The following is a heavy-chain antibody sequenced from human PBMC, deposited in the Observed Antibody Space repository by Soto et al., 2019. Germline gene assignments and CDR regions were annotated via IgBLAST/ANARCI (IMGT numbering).Heavy chain of an antibody. J-gene: IGHJ4*02. CDR3: ARHSRGRMGVTGIDVDS. Sequence: QVQLQESGPGLVNPSETLSLTCTVSDGSISTYYWSWIRQPPGKGLEWIASIYYSVSTNYYPSLRGRVTISLDTSKNELPLKLSSLTVADKAVYYCARHSRGRMGVTGIDVDSWGQGTLVTVSS. CDR2: IYYSVST. CDR1: DGSISTYY. V-gene: IGHV4-59*08. D-gene: IGHD1-1*01.